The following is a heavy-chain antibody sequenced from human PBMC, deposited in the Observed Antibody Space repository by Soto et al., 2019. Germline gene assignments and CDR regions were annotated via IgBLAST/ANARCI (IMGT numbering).Heavy chain of an antibody. V-gene: IGHV4-34*10. D-gene: IGHD3-3*01. J-gene: IGHJ6*02. CDR2: TDYTGST. Sequence: PSETLSLTCAVYGGSFSAYHWNWVRPSPGKGLEWNGETDYTGSTNYKPSLRGRVTMSVATSRNQFSLKLSSVTAADTAVYYWAKTAERPRYDFSSGSQDYYGMVVSGQGTTLTVSS. CDR3: AKTAERPRYDFSSGSQDYYGMVV. CDR1: GGSFSAYH.